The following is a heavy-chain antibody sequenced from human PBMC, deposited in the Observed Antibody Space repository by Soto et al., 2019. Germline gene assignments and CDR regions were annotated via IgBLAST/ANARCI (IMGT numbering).Heavy chain of an antibody. D-gene: IGHD6-19*01. V-gene: IGHV3-7*01. J-gene: IGHJ4*02. Sequence: GGSLRLSCAASGFTFSSYWMSWVRQAPGKGLEWVANIKQDGSEKYYVDSVKGRLTISRDNAKNSLYLQMNSLRAEDTAVYYCARDGSGWYQDYWGQGTLVTVSS. CDR3: ARDGSGWYQDY. CDR1: GFTFSSYW. CDR2: IKQDGSEK.